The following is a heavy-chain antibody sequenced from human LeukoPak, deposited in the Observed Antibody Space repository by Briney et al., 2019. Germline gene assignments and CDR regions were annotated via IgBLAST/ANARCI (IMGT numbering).Heavy chain of an antibody. J-gene: IGHJ5*02. V-gene: IGHV1-69*04. Sequence: SVKVSCKTSGYTFTAYHIHWVRQAPGQGLEWMGRIIPILGIANYAQKFQGRVTITADKSTSTAYMELSSLRSEDTAVYYCAREVAPTYNWFDPWGQGTLVTVSS. CDR1: GYTFTAYH. D-gene: IGHD2-15*01. CDR2: IIPILGIA. CDR3: AREVAPTYNWFDP.